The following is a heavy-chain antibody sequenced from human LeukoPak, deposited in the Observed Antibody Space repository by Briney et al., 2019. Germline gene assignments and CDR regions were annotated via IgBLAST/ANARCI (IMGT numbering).Heavy chain of an antibody. CDR3: ARLWLIRGKISWFDP. Sequence: PSETLSLTCTVSGGSISSSSYYWGWIRQPPGKGLEWIGSIYYSGSTYYNPSLKSRVTISVDTSKNQFSLKLSSVTAADTAVYYCARLWLIRGKISWFDPWGQGTLVTVSS. CDR1: GGSISSSSYY. V-gene: IGHV4-39*01. D-gene: IGHD6-19*01. CDR2: IYYSGST. J-gene: IGHJ5*02.